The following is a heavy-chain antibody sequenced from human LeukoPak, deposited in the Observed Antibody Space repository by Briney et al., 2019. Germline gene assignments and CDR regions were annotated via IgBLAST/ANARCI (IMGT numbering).Heavy chain of an antibody. CDR3: VRYTRRYAFDY. J-gene: IGHJ4*02. V-gene: IGHV3-7*04. CDR1: GFTFSNYW. D-gene: IGHD5-18*01. CDR2: IKEDGSEK. Sequence: GGSLRLSCAASGFTFSNYWMSWVRQAPGKGLEWVANIKEDGSEKYYVDSVRGRFTISRDNAKNSLSLQINSLRAEDTAVYYCVRYTRRYAFDYWGQGTLVTVSS.